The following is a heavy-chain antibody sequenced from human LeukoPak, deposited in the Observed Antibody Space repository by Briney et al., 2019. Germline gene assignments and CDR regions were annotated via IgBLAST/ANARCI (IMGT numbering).Heavy chain of an antibody. CDR3: ASARIVVVPAVDYNWFDP. CDR2: SSAYNGNT. CDR1: GYSFTIYG. Sequence: GASVTVSCKASGYSFTIYGISWVRQAPGQGLEWMGWSSAYNGNTNYAQKLQGRVTMTTDTSTSTAYMELRSLRSDDTAVYYWASARIVVVPAVDYNWFDPWGQGTLVTVSS. D-gene: IGHD2-2*01. V-gene: IGHV1-18*01. J-gene: IGHJ5*02.